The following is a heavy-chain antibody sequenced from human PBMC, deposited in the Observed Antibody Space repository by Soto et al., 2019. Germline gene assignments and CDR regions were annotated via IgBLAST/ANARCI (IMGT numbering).Heavy chain of an antibody. D-gene: IGHD5-18*01. CDR3: SSGIQLWLRRINNGYSG. J-gene: IGHJ4*02. CDR1: GGTFSTYA. V-gene: IGHV1-69*12. CDR2: IIPMFGTA. Sequence: QVQLVQSGAEVKKPESSVKVSCKAPGGTFSTYAISWVRQAPGQGLEWMGGIIPMFGTANYAQRVQDRVTITADESTNTVYRELSSLRSEDTAVYFCSSGIQLWLRRINNGYSGWGQGTLVTVSS.